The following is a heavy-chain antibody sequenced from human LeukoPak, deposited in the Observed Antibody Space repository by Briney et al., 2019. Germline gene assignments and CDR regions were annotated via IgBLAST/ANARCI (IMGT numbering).Heavy chain of an antibody. Sequence: GGSLRLSCAASGFIFKDYWMIWVRQAPGKGLEWVANIKQDGSEKYYVDSVKGRFTISRDNAKDSLYLQMNTLRAEDTAMYYCAKDAQPRSRWFDPWGQGTLVTVSS. J-gene: IGHJ5*02. CDR3: AKDAQPRSRWFDP. CDR1: GFIFKDYW. D-gene: IGHD3-16*01. CDR2: IKQDGSEK. V-gene: IGHV3-7*03.